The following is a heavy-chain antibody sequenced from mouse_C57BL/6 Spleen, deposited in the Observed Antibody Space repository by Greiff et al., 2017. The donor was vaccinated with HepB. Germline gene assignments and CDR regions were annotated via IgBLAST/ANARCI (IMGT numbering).Heavy chain of an antibody. J-gene: IGHJ2*01. D-gene: IGHD4-1*01. CDR3: ARVLNWDGYY. CDR1: GYTFTSYW. V-gene: IGHV1-59*01. Sequence: VQLQQPGAELVRPGTSVKLSCKASGYTFTSYWMHWVKQRPGQGLEWIGVIDPSDSYTNYNQKFKGKATLTVDTSSSTAYMKLSSLTSEDSAVYYCARVLNWDGYYWGKGTTLTVSS. CDR2: IDPSDSYT.